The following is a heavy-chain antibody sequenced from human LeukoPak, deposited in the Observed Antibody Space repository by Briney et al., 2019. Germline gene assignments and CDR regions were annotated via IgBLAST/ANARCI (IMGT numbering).Heavy chain of an antibody. Sequence: GRSLRLSCAASGFTFSSYAMHWVRQAPGKGLEWVAVISYDGSNKYYADSVKGRFTISRDNSKNTLYPQMNSLRAEDTAVYYCARPLYLRGVIYYWGQGTLVTVSS. D-gene: IGHD3-10*01. CDR2: ISYDGSNK. CDR3: ARPLYLRGVIYY. CDR1: GFTFSSYA. V-gene: IGHV3-30*04. J-gene: IGHJ4*02.